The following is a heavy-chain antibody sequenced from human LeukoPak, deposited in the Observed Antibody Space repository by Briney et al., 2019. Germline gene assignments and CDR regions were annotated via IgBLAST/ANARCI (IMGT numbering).Heavy chain of an antibody. Sequence: PGGSLRLSCVASGFNFSDYYMNWIRQSPGKGLEWISYMSSRSGIIYYADSVKGRFTISRDNSKNTLYLQMNSLRAEDTAVYYCARERGPGGFDPWGQGTLVTVSS. D-gene: IGHD3-10*01. CDR3: ARERGPGGFDP. J-gene: IGHJ5*02. V-gene: IGHV3-48*01. CDR2: MSSRSGII. CDR1: GFNFSDYY.